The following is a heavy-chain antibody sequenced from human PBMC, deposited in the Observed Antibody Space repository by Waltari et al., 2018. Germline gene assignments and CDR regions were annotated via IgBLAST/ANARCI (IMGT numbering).Heavy chain of an antibody. D-gene: IGHD6-19*01. CDR1: GYSISSGYY. Sequence: QVQLQESGPGLVKPSETLSLTCAVSGYSISSGYYWGWIRQPPGQGLEWIGSIYHSGSTYYNPSLKMRVTISVDTSKNQFSLKRSSVTAADTAVYYCARTLAVAGTGALNYWGQGTLVTVSS. CDR2: IYHSGST. J-gene: IGHJ4*02. CDR3: ARTLAVAGTGALNY. V-gene: IGHV4-38-2*01.